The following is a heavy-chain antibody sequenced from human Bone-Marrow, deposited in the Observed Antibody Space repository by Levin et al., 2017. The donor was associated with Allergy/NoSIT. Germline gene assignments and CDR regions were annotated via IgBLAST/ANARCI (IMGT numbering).Heavy chain of an antibody. D-gene: IGHD4-17*01. CDR3: VRGPSYGDRPDYFDY. CDR2: IKQDGREK. CDR1: GFTLSHHW. V-gene: IGHV3-7*01. Sequence: GGSLRLSCEASGFTLSHHWMSWVRQAPRKGLECVANIKQDGREKNYVDSVKGRFTISRDDAANSLYLQMSSLRVEDTAVYYCVRGPSYGDRPDYFDYWGQGTLVTVSS. J-gene: IGHJ4*02.